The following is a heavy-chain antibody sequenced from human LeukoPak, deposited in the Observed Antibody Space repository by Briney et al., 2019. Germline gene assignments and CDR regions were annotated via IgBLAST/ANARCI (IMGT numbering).Heavy chain of an antibody. CDR1: GGSFSDYY. V-gene: IGHV4-34*01. CDR2: INHSGST. J-gene: IGHJ6*02. CDR3: ARGQGSTSIAVYYYYGMDV. Sequence: KPSETLSLTCAVYGGSFSDYYWRWVRQPPGKGLEWIGKINHSGSTTYNPSLKSRVTISVDTSKNQFSLKLSSVTAADTAVYYCARGQGSTSIAVYYYYGMDVWGQGTTVTVSS. D-gene: IGHD2-2*01.